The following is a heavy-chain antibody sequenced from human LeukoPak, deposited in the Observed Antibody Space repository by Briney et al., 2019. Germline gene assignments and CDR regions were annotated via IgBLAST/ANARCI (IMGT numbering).Heavy chain of an antibody. D-gene: IGHD2-2*01. Sequence: GGSLRLSCAASGFSFSNYEMNWVRQAPPKELEGISYISSSGSTIYYAASVKGRFTISRDNAKSSLCLQMNSLRVEDTAVYYCARGGGYCSSTTCYGGFYWGQGTLVTVSS. CDR3: ARGGGYCSSTTCYGGFY. CDR1: GFSFSNYE. CDR2: ISSSGSTI. J-gene: IGHJ4*02. V-gene: IGHV3-48*03.